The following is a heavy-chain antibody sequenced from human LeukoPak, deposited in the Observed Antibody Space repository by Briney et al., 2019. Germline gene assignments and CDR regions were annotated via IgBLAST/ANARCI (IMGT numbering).Heavy chain of an antibody. Sequence: ASVKVSCKASGYXFTGYYMHWVRQAPGQGHEWMGWINPNSGGTNYAQKFQGRVTMTRDTSISTAYMELSRLRSDDTAVYYCARGVLAIAVAVHFDYWGQGTLVTVSS. V-gene: IGHV1-2*02. J-gene: IGHJ4*02. CDR2: INPNSGGT. CDR1: GYXFTGYY. CDR3: ARGVLAIAVAVHFDY. D-gene: IGHD6-19*01.